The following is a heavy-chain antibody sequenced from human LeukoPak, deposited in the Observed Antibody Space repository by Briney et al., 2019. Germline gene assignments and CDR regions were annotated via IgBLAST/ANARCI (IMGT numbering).Heavy chain of an antibody. Sequence: SETLSLTCAVYGGSFSGYYWTWIRQPPGKGLEWIGEINHSGSTSYNPSLKSRVTISVDTSKNQFSLKLSSVTAADTAVYYCARVVVPAAIPNAFDIWGQGTMVTVSS. CDR1: GGSFSGYY. CDR2: INHSGST. CDR3: ARVVVPAAIPNAFDI. V-gene: IGHV4-34*01. J-gene: IGHJ3*02. D-gene: IGHD2-2*02.